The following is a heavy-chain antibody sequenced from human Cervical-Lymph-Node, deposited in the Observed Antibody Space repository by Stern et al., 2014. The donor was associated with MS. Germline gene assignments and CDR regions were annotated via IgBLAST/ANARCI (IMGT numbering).Heavy chain of an antibody. D-gene: IGHD4-23*01. Sequence: VQLVESGAEVKKPGESLKISCKASGYMFASHWIGWVRQMSGQGLEWMGITYPGDSDPRYSPSFQGLVTISVDKSISTAYLQWSSLKASDTAMYYCARVNGGNSDWFDPWGQGTLVTVSS. CDR2: TYPGDSDP. V-gene: IGHV5-51*01. CDR3: ARVNGGNSDWFDP. J-gene: IGHJ5*02. CDR1: GYMFASHW.